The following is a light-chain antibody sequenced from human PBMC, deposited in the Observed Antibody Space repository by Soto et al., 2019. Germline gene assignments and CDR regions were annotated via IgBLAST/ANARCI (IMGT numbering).Light chain of an antibody. Sequence: EIVMTHSPATLSVSRWERATLSCRANQAISSNLAWYQQKPGQAPRLLIYGASTRATGIPDRFSGSGSGTEFTLTISSLQSEDFAVYYCQHYNNWLGTFGGGTKVDIK. CDR1: QAISSN. J-gene: IGKJ4*01. CDR3: QHYNNWLGT. CDR2: GAS. V-gene: IGKV3-15*01.